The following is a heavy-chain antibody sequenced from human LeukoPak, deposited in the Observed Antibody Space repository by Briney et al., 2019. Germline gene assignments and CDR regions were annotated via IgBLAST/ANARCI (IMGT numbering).Heavy chain of an antibody. V-gene: IGHV3-30*18. CDR2: ISYDGSNK. J-gene: IGHJ4*02. D-gene: IGHD5-18*01. CDR3: AKDQGYSYGPGDY. Sequence: PGGSLRLSCAASGFTFSSYGMHWVRQAPGKGLEWVAVISYDGSNKYYAGSVKGRFTISRDNSKNTLYLQMNSLRAEDTAVYYCAKDQGYSYGPGDYWGQGTLVTVSS. CDR1: GFTFSSYG.